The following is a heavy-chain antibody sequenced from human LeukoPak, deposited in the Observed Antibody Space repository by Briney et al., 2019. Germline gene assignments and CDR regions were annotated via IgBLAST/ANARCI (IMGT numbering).Heavy chain of an antibody. V-gene: IGHV1-2*02. Sequence: GASVKVSCKASGYTFTGYYMHWVRQAPGQGLEWMGWINPNSGGTNYAQKFQGRVTMTRDTSISTAYMELSRLRSDDTAVYYCARAFDYVWVSYRYTSGSNFDYWGQATLVTVSS. D-gene: IGHD3-16*02. CDR1: GYTFTGYY. CDR2: INPNSGGT. CDR3: ARAFDYVWVSYRYTSGSNFDY. J-gene: IGHJ4*02.